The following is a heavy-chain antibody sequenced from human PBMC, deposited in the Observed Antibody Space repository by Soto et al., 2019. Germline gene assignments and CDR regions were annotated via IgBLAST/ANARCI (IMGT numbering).Heavy chain of an antibody. V-gene: IGHV1-18*01. CDR3: AREGYGSYSWYFDY. CDR1: GYTFISYG. Sequence: ASVTVSCKASGYTFISYGISWVRQAPGQGLEWMGWISAYNGNTNYAQKLQGRVTMTTDTSTSTAYMELRSLRSDDTSVYYCAREGYGSYSWYFDYWGNGTLVTVAS. D-gene: IGHD1-26*01. J-gene: IGHJ4*01. CDR2: ISAYNGNT.